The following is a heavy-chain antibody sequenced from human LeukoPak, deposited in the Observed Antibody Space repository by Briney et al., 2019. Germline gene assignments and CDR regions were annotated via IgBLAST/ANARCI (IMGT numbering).Heavy chain of an antibody. V-gene: IGHV1-69*05. CDR3: ARDAGYSSGWDY. Sequence: SVKVSCKASGGTFSSYAISWVRQAPGQGPEWMGRIIPIFGTANYAQKFQGRVTITTDESTSTAYMELSSLRSEDTAVYYCARDAGYSSGWDYWGQGTLVTVSS. J-gene: IGHJ4*02. CDR1: GGTFSSYA. D-gene: IGHD6-19*01. CDR2: IIPIFGTA.